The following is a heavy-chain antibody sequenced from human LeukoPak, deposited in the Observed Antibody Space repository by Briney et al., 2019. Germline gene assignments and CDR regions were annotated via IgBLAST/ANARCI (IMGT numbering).Heavy chain of an antibody. CDR1: GFTFSSYS. CDR3: ARDRRDCSSTSCRDY. J-gene: IGHJ4*02. V-gene: IGHV3-21*01. CDR2: ISSSSSYI. Sequence: GGSLRLSCAASGFTFSSYSMNWVRQAPGKGLEWVSSISSSSSYICYADSVKGRFTISRDNAKNSLYLQMNSLRAEDTAVYYCARDRRDCSSTSCRDYWGQGTLVTVSS. D-gene: IGHD2-2*01.